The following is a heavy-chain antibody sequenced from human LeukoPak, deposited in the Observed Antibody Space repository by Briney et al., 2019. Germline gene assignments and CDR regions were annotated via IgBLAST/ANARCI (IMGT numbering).Heavy chain of an antibody. Sequence: GGSLRLSCAASGFTFTTYYMSWVRQAPGKGLEWVANINQDGGTKYYVDSVKGRFTISRDNAINSVFLQMNSLRAEVTAVYYCARENWTNDFWGQGTLVTVSS. CDR2: INQDGGTK. V-gene: IGHV3-7*01. CDR3: ARENWTNDF. J-gene: IGHJ4*02. CDR1: GFTFTTYY. D-gene: IGHD1/OR15-1a*01.